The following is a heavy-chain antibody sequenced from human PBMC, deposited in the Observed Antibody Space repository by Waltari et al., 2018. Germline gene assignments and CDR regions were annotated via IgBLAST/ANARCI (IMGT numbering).Heavy chain of an antibody. J-gene: IGHJ4*02. D-gene: IGHD2-2*01. Sequence: QLQLQESGPGLVTPSETLSLTRTVPAGSIRSSSYCWGWVRHRTGKGLEWIGSIYYSGSTYYNPSLKSRVTISVDTSKNQFSLRVSSVTAADTAVFYCARMVRGYCSSTSCHTDHWGQGTLVTVSS. CDR2: IYYSGST. CDR1: AGSIRSSSYC. V-gene: IGHV4-39*07. CDR3: ARMVRGYCSSTSCHTDH.